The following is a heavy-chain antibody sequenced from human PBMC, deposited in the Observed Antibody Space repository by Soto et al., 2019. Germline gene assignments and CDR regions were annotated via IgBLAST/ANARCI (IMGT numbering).Heavy chain of an antibody. CDR1: GFTFDDYA. V-gene: IGHV3-9*01. CDR3: AKGGSGSYNNLFDY. J-gene: IGHJ4*02. Sequence: EVQLVESGGGLVQPGRSLRLSCAASGFTFDDYALHWVRQAPGKGLEWVAGIRWNSGSIGYADSVKGRFTISRDNAKNSLYLQMNSLRAEDTALYYCAKGGSGSYNNLFDYWGQGTLVTVSS. D-gene: IGHD3-10*01. CDR2: IRWNSGSI.